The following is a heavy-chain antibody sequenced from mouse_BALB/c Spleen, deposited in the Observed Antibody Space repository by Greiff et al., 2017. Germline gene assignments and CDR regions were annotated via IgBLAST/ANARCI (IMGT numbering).Heavy chain of an antibody. V-gene: IGHV14-3*02. CDR2: IDPANGNT. J-gene: IGHJ2*01. CDR1: GFNIKDTY. CDR3: AGGGAYYGSSLDY. D-gene: IGHD1-1*01. Sequence: EVQLQQSGAELVKPGASVKLSCTASGFNIKDTYMHWVKQRPEQGLEWIGRIDPANGNTKYDPKFQGKATITADTSSNTAYLQLSSLTSEDTAVYYCAGGGAYYGSSLDYWGQGTTLTVSS.